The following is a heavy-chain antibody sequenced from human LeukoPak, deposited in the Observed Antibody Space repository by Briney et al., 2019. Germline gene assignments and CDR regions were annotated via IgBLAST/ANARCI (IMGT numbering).Heavy chain of an antibody. J-gene: IGHJ3*02. Sequence: GGSLRLSCAASGFTFSSYGISWVRQAPGKGLEWVSVIYSGGSTYYADSVKGRFTISRDNSKNTLYLQMNSLRAEDTAVYYCAREANSRTNAFDIWGQGTMVTVSS. CDR1: GFTFSSYG. D-gene: IGHD6-13*01. V-gene: IGHV3-66*01. CDR2: IYSGGST. CDR3: AREANSRTNAFDI.